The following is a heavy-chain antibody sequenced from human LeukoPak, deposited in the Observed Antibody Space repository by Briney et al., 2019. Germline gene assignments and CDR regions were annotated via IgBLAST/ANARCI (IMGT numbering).Heavy chain of an antibody. Sequence: SETLSLTCAVSGYSISSGYYWGWIRQPPGKGLEWIGSIYHSGSTYYNPSLKSRVTISVDTSKNQFSLKLSSVTAADTAVYYCARGNQWPTYDYVWGSCRPLDYWGQGTLVTVSS. D-gene: IGHD3-16*02. CDR3: ARGNQWPTYDYVWGSCRPLDY. CDR2: IYHSGST. J-gene: IGHJ4*02. V-gene: IGHV4-38-2*01. CDR1: GYSISSGYY.